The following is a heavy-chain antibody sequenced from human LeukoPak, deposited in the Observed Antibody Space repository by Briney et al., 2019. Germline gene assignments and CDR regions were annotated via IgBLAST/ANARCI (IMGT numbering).Heavy chain of an antibody. CDR1: VGSFSGYH. CDR3: ARQTRFGELLSPHNWFDP. CDR2: INHSGST. J-gene: IGHJ5*02. V-gene: IGHV4-34*01. D-gene: IGHD3-10*01. Sequence: PSETLSLTCAVYVGSFSGYHWNWIRQPPGKGLEWIGEINHSGSTNYNPSLKSRVTISVDTSKNQFSLKLSSVTAADTAVYYCARQTRFGELLSPHNWFDPWGQGTLVTVSS.